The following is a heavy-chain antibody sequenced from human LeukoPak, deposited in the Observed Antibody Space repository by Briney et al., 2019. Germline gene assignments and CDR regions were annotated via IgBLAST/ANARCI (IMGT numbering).Heavy chain of an antibody. D-gene: IGHD3-10*01. V-gene: IGHV4-61*01. J-gene: IGHJ4*02. CDR1: GGSVSGGSLY. CDR2: VSYSAYT. Sequence: KPSETLSLTCTVSGGSVSGGSLYWSWIRQSPGKGLEWIGYVSYSAYTHYNPSLESRVTISIDTSKNQFSLYLSSVTTADTAVYYCACWVRGRNPRLDCWGQGTLVTVSS. CDR3: ACWVRGRNPRLDC.